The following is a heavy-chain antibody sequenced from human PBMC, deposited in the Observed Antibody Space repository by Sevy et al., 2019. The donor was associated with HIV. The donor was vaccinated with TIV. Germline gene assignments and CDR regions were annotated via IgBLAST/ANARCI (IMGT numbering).Heavy chain of an antibody. V-gene: IGHV4-34*01. CDR1: GGSFSGYY. J-gene: IGHJ3*02. CDR3: ARHCTGTSCSHAFDI. CDR2: INHSGST. Sequence: AEILSLTCAGYGGSFSGYYWSWIRQPPGKGLERIGEINHSGSTNYNPSLKSRVTISVDTSKNQFSLKLSSVTAADTAVYYCARHCTGTSCSHAFDIWGQGTMVRVSS. D-gene: IGHD2-2*01.